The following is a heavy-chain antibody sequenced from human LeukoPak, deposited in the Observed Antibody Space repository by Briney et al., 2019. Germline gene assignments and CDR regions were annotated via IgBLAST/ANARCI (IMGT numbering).Heavy chain of an antibody. J-gene: IGHJ5*02. V-gene: IGHV1-18*01. D-gene: IGHD3-22*01. Sequence: ASVKVSCKASGYTFTSYGISWVRQAPGQGLEWMGWISAYNGNTNYAQKFQGRVTITADESTSTAYMELSSLRSEDTAVYYCAREIKEARDSSGYYYVLRIDNWFDPWGQGTLVTVSS. CDR3: AREIKEARDSSGYYYVLRIDNWFDP. CDR1: GYTFTSYG. CDR2: ISAYNGNT.